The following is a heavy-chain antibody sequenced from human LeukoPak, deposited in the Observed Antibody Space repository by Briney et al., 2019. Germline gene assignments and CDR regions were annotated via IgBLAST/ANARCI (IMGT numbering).Heavy chain of an antibody. V-gene: IGHV4-34*01. CDR2: INHSGST. CDR3: ARDAFDI. CDR1: GGSFSGCY. Sequence: PSETLSLTCAVYGGSFSGCYWNWIRQPPGKGLEWIGEINHSGSTNYNPSLKSRVTISVDTSKNQFSLKLSSVTAADTAVYYCARDAFDIWGQGTMVTVSS. J-gene: IGHJ3*02.